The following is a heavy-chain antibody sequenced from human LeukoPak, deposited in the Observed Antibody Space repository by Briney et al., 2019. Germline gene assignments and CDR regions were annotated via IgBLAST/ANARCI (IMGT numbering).Heavy chain of an antibody. V-gene: IGHV4-59*08. J-gene: IGHJ3*02. CDR1: GGSISTYY. D-gene: IGHD1-1*01. CDR3: AVNLTRHTFDI. CDR2: IYYSGST. Sequence: SETLSLTCTVSGGSISTYYWSWIRQSPGKGLEWIGSIYYSGSTNYNPSLKSRVTISVDTSKNQFSLELSSVTAADTAVYYCAVNLTRHTFDIWGQGTMVTVSS.